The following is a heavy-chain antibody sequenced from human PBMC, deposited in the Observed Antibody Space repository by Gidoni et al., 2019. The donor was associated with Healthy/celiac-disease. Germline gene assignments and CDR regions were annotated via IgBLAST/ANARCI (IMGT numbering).Heavy chain of an antibody. J-gene: IGHJ6*03. CDR1: GASCSGCY. V-gene: IGHV4-34*01. D-gene: IGHD1-26*01. Sequence: QAQLQQWGAGLLKPSESLSLTCAVYGASCSGCYWCWIRQPSGKGLEWSGKINHSVSTNHNPSLKSRVTISVDTSKNQFSLKLSSVTDADTAVYCCARREGGSYLRYYYYMDVWGKGTTVTVSS. CDR3: ARREGGSYLRYYYYMDV. CDR2: INHSVST.